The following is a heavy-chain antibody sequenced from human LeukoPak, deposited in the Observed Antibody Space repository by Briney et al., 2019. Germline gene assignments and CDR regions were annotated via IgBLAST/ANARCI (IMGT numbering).Heavy chain of an antibody. CDR1: GVTFSDHW. CDR2: INQDGSEK. CDR3: ARGATGTYWDWFDP. Sequence: AGGSLRLSCAASGVTFSDHWMTWVRQTPGKGLEWVAHINQDGSEKHFVDSVESRFTISRDNDNNSMSLQMNKLRVEDTAVYYCARGATGTYWDWFDPWGQGTLVTVSS. J-gene: IGHJ5*02. D-gene: IGHD1-26*01. V-gene: IGHV3-7*01.